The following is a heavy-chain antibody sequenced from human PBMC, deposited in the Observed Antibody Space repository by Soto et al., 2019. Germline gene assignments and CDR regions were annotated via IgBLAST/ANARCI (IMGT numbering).Heavy chain of an antibody. D-gene: IGHD5-12*01. Sequence: QVHLVQSGVEVKTPGASVKVSCQASGYTFFTYDISWVRQAPGQGLEWMGWISTYSGDTKYAQKFQGRVTMTTDTSTTTAYLALRSLRSDDTAVYYCARHQGPTTSEKGCDPWGQGTLVTVSS. CDR2: ISTYSGDT. J-gene: IGHJ5*02. V-gene: IGHV1-18*01. CDR1: GYTFFTYD. CDR3: ARHQGPTTSEKGCDP.